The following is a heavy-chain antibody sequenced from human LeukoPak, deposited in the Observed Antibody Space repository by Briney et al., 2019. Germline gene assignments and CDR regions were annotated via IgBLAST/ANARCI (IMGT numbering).Heavy chain of an antibody. CDR1: GYSFTSYW. D-gene: IGHD2-2*01. Sequence: GESLKISCKASGYSFTSYWIGWVRQMPGKGLEWMGIIYPDDSDTRYSPSFQGQVTISADKSISTAYLQWSSLKASDTAMYYCAGGLGYCSSTSCWNWFDPWGQGALVIVSS. J-gene: IGHJ5*02. CDR3: AGGLGYCSSTSCWNWFDP. CDR2: IYPDDSDT. V-gene: IGHV5-51*01.